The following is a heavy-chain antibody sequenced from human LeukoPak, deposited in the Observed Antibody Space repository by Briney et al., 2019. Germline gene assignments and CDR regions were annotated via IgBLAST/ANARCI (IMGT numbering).Heavy chain of an antibody. Sequence: GASVKVSCKASGYTFTSHYMHWVRQAPGQGLELMGWINPNSGGTNYAQKFQGRVTMTRDTSISTAYMELSRLRSDGTAVYYCARASGDGNFDYWGQGTLVTVSS. CDR2: INPNSGGT. D-gene: IGHD1-14*01. V-gene: IGHV1-2*02. CDR1: GYTFTSHY. CDR3: ARASGDGNFDY. J-gene: IGHJ4*02.